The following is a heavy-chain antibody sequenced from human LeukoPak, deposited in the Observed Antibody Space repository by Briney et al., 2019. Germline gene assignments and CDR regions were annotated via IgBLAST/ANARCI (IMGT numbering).Heavy chain of an antibody. J-gene: IGHJ4*02. CDR1: GGTFSSYA. CDR2: ITPIFGTA. CDR3: ARGWDYDSGGRPTAYVY. V-gene: IGHV1-69*13. D-gene: IGHD3-22*01. Sequence: ASVKVSCKASGGTFSSYAINWVRQAPGPGLEWMGGITPIFGTANYAQKFQGRVTITADESTSTVYMELNSLKSEDTAVYYCARGWDYDSGGRPTAYVYWGQGTRVTVSS.